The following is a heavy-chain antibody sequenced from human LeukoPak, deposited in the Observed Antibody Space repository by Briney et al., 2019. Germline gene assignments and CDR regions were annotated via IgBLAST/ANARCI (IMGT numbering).Heavy chain of an antibody. CDR2: INPNSGGT. D-gene: IGHD4-17*01. V-gene: IGHV1-2*02. Sequence: ASVKVSSEASGYTFTGYYMHWVRQAPGQGLEWMGWINPNSGGTNYAQKFQGRVTMTRDTSISTAYMELSRLRSDDTAVYYCARGASGVYTVTTSWFDPWGQGTLVTVSS. CDR3: ARGASGVYTVTTSWFDP. J-gene: IGHJ5*02. CDR1: GYTFTGYY.